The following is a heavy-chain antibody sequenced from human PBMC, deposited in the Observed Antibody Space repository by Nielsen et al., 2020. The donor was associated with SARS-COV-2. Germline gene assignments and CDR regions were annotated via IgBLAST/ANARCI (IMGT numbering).Heavy chain of an antibody. CDR2: ISSSGAYT. Sequence: GESLKISCGASGFTISSSFMSWVRQAPGKGLEWISYISSSGAYTNYADSLKGRFTISRDNAKNSIHLQMNSLRAEDTAVYYCAKSGYCNGGICYSTEFFQDWGQGTLVTVSS. V-gene: IGHV3-11*03. CDR1: GFTISSSF. J-gene: IGHJ1*01. D-gene: IGHD2-15*01. CDR3: AKSGYCNGGICYSTEFFQD.